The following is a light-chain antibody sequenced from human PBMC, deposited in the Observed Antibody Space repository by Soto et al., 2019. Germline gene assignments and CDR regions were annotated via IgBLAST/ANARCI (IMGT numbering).Light chain of an antibody. CDR2: DTS. J-gene: IGLJ1*01. CDR1: TGAVTSGHY. V-gene: IGLV7-46*01. CDR3: LLSYNGPYV. Sequence: QLVVTQEPSLTVSPGGTITLTCGSSTGAVTSGHYPYWFQQKPGQAPRTLIYDTSNKHSWTPARFSGSLLGGKAALTLSGAQPDDEADYYCLLSYNGPYVFGAGTQLTVL.